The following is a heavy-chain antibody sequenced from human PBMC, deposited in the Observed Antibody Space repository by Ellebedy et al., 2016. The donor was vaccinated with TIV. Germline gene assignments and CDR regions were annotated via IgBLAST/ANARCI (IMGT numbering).Heavy chain of an antibody. J-gene: IGHJ6*02. CDR3: ARLRNGYTTYGLDV. D-gene: IGHD5-24*01. CDR1: GYTFTSLD. V-gene: IGHV1-8*03. Sequence: AASVKVSCKASGYTFTSLDINWVRQATGQGLEWMGWMNPNSGNTGYVQKFQGRVTFSRNTSTSTAYMELSNLRSADTAVYYCARLRNGYTTYGLDVWGQGTTVTVSS. CDR2: MNPNSGNT.